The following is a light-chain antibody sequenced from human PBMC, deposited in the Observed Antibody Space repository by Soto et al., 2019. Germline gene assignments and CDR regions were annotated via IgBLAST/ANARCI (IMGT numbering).Light chain of an antibody. V-gene: IGLV2-14*01. CDR1: SSDVGGYNY. Sequence: QSVLTQPASVSGSPGQSITISCTGTSSDVGGYNYVSCYQQHPGKAPKLMIYEVSNRPSGVSNRFSGSKSGNTASLTISGLQAEDDADYYCSSYTSSSTRVFGGGTKLPVL. CDR2: EVS. J-gene: IGLJ3*02. CDR3: SSYTSSSTRV.